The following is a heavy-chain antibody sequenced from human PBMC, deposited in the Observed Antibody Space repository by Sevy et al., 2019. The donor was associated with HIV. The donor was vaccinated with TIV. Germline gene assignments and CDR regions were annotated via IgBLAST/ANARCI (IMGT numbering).Heavy chain of an antibody. CDR2: IKTDGSNR. CDR3: AREGDTVLVPTAVDAFDF. CDR1: GFTFSNYW. D-gene: IGHD2-2*01. J-gene: IGHJ3*01. V-gene: IGHV3-74*01. Sequence: GGSLRLSCAASGFTFSNYWMHWVRQAPGKGLVWVSRIKTDGSNRDSADSVKGRFFISRDNAKNLLYLQMNSLRAEDTAVYYCAREGDTVLVPTAVDAFDFCGQGTMVTVSS.